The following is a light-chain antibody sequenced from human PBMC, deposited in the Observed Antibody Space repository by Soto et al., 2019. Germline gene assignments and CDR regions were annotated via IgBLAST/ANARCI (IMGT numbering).Light chain of an antibody. CDR2: EVS. Sequence: QSALTQPPSASGSPGQSVTISCTGTSSDVGGYNYVSWYQQHPGKAPKPMIYEVSKRPSGVPDRFSGSKSGNTASLTVSGLQAEDEAEYYCSSYAGSNTVVFGGGTTLTVL. V-gene: IGLV2-8*01. CDR1: SSDVGGYNY. CDR3: SSYAGSNTVV. J-gene: IGLJ2*01.